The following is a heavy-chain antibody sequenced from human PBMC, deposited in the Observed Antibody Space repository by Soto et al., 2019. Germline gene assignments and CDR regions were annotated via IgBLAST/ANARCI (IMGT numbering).Heavy chain of an antibody. CDR1: GYTFTGYY. J-gene: IGHJ4*02. CDR2: INPNSGGT. Sequence: ASVKVSCKASGYTFTGYYMHWVRQAPGQGLEWMGWINPNSGGTNYAQKFQGWVTMTRDTSISTAYMELSRLRSDDTALYFCNRAIIRPNYFDYWGKGTLVTVSS. D-gene: IGHD3-10*01. CDR3: NRAIIRPNYFDY. V-gene: IGHV1-2*04.